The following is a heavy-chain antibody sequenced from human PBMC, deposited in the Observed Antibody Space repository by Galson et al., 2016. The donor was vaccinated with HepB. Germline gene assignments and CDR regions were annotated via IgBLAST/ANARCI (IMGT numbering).Heavy chain of an antibody. Sequence: QSGAEVKKPGESLKISCQSSGYTFTDYWIGWVRQMPGKGLEWMGIMYPDDSDTRYSPSFQGQVTISADKSVNTTYLELTSLKASDTAIYYCARASRSYYNWLNPWGQGTLVTVSS. J-gene: IGHJ5*02. CDR2: MYPDDSDT. CDR3: ARASRSYYNWLNP. V-gene: IGHV5-51*01. D-gene: IGHD3-10*01. CDR1: GYTFTDYW.